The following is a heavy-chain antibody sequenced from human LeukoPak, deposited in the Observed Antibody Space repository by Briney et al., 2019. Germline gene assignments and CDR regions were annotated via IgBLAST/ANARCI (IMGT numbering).Heavy chain of an antibody. V-gene: IGHV1-18*01. Sequence: GASVKVSCKASGYTFTSYGISWVRQAPGQGLEWMGWISAYNGNTNYAQKLQGRVTMTTDTSTSTAYMELRSLRSDDTAVYYCAREPRNGSGSYYKGQGPTYYYYYMDVWGKGTTVTISS. CDR3: AREPRNGSGSYYKGQGPTYYYYYMDV. CDR2: ISAYNGNT. D-gene: IGHD3-10*01. J-gene: IGHJ6*03. CDR1: GYTFTSYG.